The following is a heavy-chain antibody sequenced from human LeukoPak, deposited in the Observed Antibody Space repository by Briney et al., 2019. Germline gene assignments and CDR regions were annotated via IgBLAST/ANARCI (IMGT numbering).Heavy chain of an antibody. CDR1: GGPFSGYY. CDR2: INHSGST. Sequence: SETLSLTCAVYGGPFSGYYWSWIRQPPGKGLEWIGEINHSGSTNYNPSLKSRVTISVDTSKNQFSLKLSSVTAADTAVYYCARGLPPSYWGQGTLVTVSS. J-gene: IGHJ4*02. V-gene: IGHV4-34*01. CDR3: ARGLPPSY.